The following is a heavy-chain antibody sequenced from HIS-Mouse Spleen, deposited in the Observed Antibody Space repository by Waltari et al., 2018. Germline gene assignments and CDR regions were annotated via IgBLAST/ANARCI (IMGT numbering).Heavy chain of an antibody. Sequence: VQLVESGGGLVKPGGSLRLSVAASGFTFSNAGMSWVRQAPGKGLEWVGSIKSKTDGGTTDYAAPVKGRFTISRDDSKNTLYLQMNSLKTEDTAVYYCTSEARIAAIDYWGQGTLVTVSS. CDR2: IKSKTDGGTT. CDR1: GFTFSNAG. V-gene: IGHV3-15*01. D-gene: IGHD6-13*01. CDR3: TSEARIAAIDY. J-gene: IGHJ4*02.